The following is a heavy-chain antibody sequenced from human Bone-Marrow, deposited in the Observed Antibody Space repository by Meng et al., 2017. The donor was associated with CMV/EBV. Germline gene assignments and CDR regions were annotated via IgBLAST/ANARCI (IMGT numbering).Heavy chain of an antibody. Sequence: GESLKISCAASGFTFSDYYMSWIRQAPGKGLEWVSYISSSGSTIYYADSVKGRFTISRDNAKNSLYLQMNSLRAEDTAVYYCAREFGEGFGGVYYYGMDVWGQGTTVTVSS. CDR2: ISSSGSTI. J-gene: IGHJ6*02. CDR3: AREFGEGFGGVYYYGMDV. CDR1: GFTFSDYY. D-gene: IGHD3-10*01. V-gene: IGHV3-11*01.